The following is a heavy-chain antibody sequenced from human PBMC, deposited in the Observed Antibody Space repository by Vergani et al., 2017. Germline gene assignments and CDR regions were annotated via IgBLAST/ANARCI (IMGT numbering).Heavy chain of an antibody. V-gene: IGHV4-38-2*01. D-gene: IGHD3-22*01. CDR2: LYASGST. Sequence: QVQLQESGPGLVKPSETLSLICDVFDFISNGHYWGWIRQSPEKGLEWIGSLYASGSTYYSPSLKSRVAISIDTSKNHFSLKLSSVTVADTAVYYCARVRRDDSSGYYYYYGMDVWGQGTTVTVSS. CDR3: ARVRRDDSSGYYYYYGMDV. CDR1: DFISNGHY. J-gene: IGHJ6*02.